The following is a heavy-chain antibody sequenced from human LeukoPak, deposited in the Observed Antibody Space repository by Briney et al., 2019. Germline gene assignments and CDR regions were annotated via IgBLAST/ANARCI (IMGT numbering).Heavy chain of an antibody. CDR3: ARVGSSSWYYYYYMDV. CDR2: IYYSGST. Sequence: SETLSLTCTVSGGSISSYYWSWIRQPPGKGLEWIGYIYYSGSTNYNPSLKSRVTISVDTSKNQFSLKLSSVTAADTAVYYCARVGSSSWYYYYYMDVWGKGTTVTVSS. CDR1: GGSISSYY. J-gene: IGHJ6*03. V-gene: IGHV4-59*01. D-gene: IGHD6-13*01.